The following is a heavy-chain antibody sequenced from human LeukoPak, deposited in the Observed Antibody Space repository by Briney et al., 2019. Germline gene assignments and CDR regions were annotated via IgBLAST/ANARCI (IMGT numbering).Heavy chain of an antibody. Sequence: GGSLRLSCTGCGFTFGDHSMSWVRQAPGKGLEWRGFITSKPYGETSHYAASVSGRFTFSRDDSKSTAYLQMNSLKTEDTAVYYCVRHDGMVLPVWGQGALVTVSS. V-gene: IGHV3-49*04. J-gene: IGHJ4*02. D-gene: IGHD3-3*01. CDR3: VRHDGMVLPV. CDR2: ITSKPYGETS. CDR1: GFTFGDHS.